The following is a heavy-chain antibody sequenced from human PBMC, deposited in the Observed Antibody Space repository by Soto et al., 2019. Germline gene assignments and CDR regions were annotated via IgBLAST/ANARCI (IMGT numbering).Heavy chain of an antibody. V-gene: IGHV3-21*01. Sequence: EVQLVESGGGLVKPGGSLRLSCAASGFTFSSYSMNWVRQAPGKGLEWVSSISSSSSYIYYADSVKGRFTISRDNAKNPRYLQMNSLSAEDTAVYYCARDARSGSSPYYWGQGTLVTVSS. D-gene: IGHD1-26*01. CDR2: ISSSSSYI. CDR1: GFTFSSYS. CDR3: ARDARSGSSPYY. J-gene: IGHJ4*02.